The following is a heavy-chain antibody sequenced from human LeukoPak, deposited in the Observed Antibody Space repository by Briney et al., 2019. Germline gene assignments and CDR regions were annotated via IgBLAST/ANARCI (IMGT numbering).Heavy chain of an antibody. CDR1: GGTFSSYA. D-gene: IGHD5-24*01. V-gene: IGHV1-69*13. Sequence: SVKVSCKASGGTFSSYAISWVRQAPGQGLEWMGGIIPIFGTANYAQKFQGRVTITADESTSTAYMELSSLRSEDTAVYYCARDGLRWLQSALGWFDPWGQGTLVTVSS. CDR2: IIPIFGTA. J-gene: IGHJ5*02. CDR3: ARDGLRWLQSALGWFDP.